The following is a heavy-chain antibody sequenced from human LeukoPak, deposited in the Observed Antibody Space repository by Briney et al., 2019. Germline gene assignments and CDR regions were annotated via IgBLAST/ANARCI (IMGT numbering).Heavy chain of an antibody. J-gene: IGHJ5*02. CDR2: INSGGRT. CDR3: ARDLELGYCSGASCYIWFDP. Sequence: MPSETLSLTCVVSGGSFSGYYWSWIRQPPGKGLEWIGEINSGGRTNYSPSLKSRVTISVDTSKNQFSLNLSSVTAADTAVYYCARDLELGYCSGASCYIWFDPWGQGTLVTVSS. D-gene: IGHD2-2*02. V-gene: IGHV4-34*01. CDR1: GGSFSGYY.